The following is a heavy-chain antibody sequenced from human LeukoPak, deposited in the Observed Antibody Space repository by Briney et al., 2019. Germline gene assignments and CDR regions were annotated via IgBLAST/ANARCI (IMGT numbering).Heavy chain of an antibody. J-gene: IGHJ4*02. CDR1: GGTFSSYA. V-gene: IGHV1-69*05. Sequence: SVKVSCKASGGTFSSYAISWARQAPGQGLEWMGGIIPIFGTANYAQKFQGRVTITTDESTSTAYMELSSLRSEDTAVYYCARGRDYYDSSGYLFDYWGQGTLVTVSS. CDR3: ARGRDYYDSSGYLFDY. D-gene: IGHD3-22*01. CDR2: IIPIFGTA.